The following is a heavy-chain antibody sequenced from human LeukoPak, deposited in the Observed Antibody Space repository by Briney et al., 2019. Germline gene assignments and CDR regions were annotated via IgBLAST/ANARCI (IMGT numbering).Heavy chain of an antibody. D-gene: IGHD3-10*01. CDR3: ARVVVRGVITRRVRFDY. J-gene: IGHJ4*02. CDR2: IYYSGST. Sequence: PSETLSLTCTVSGGSISSSSYYWGWIRQPPGKGLEWIGSIYYSGSTYYNPSLKSRVTISVDTSKNQFSLKLSSVTAADTAVYYCARVVVRGVITRRVRFDYWGQGTLVTVSS. V-gene: IGHV4-39*01. CDR1: GGSISSSSYY.